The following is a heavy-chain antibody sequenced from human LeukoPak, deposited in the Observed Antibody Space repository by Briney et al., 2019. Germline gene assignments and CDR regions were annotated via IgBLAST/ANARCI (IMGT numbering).Heavy chain of an antibody. J-gene: IGHJ6*02. Sequence: ASVKVSCKASGYTFTGYYMHWVRQAPGQGLEWMGWINPNSGGTNYAQKFQGGVTMTRDTSISTAYMELSRLRSVDTAVYYCARVPLDDYYYGMDVWGQGTTVTVSS. V-gene: IGHV1-2*02. CDR1: GYTFTGYY. CDR2: INPNSGGT. CDR3: ARVPLDDYYYGMDV.